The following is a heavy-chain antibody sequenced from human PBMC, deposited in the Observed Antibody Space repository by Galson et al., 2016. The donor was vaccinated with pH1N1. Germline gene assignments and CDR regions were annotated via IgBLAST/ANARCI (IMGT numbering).Heavy chain of an antibody. CDR1: GYSFSSHW. CDR3: ARRSAVAGVDY. V-gene: IGHV5-51*01. D-gene: IGHD6-19*01. CDR2: IYPGDSDT. J-gene: IGHJ4*02. Sequence: QSGAEVKKPGESLKISCQGSGYSFSSHWIGWVRQMPGKGREWMGIIYPGDSDTKYSPSFRGQVTFSADKSINTAYLQWSSLKASDTAMYFCARRSAVAGVDYWGQGTLVTVSS.